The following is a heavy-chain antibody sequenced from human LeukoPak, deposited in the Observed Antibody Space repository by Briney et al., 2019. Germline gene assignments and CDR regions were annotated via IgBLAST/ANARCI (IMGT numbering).Heavy chain of an antibody. CDR2: ISVHNGNT. J-gene: IGHJ5*02. V-gene: IGHV1-18*04. Sequence: ASVKVSCKTSGYTFISYAISWVRQAPGQGLEWMGWISVHNGNTSYAQKFQGRVTLTTDTSTSTAYMELRSLRSDDTAVYYCARERSYDSSGYYRNNWFDPWGQGTLVTVSS. CDR3: ARERSYDSSGYYRNNWFDP. D-gene: IGHD3-22*01. CDR1: GYTFISYA.